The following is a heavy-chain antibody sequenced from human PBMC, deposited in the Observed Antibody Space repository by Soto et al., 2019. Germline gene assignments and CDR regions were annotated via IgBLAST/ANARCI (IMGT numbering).Heavy chain of an antibody. D-gene: IGHD6-13*01. CDR2: ITTHNDNT. V-gene: IGHV1-18*04. CDR1: GYTFSSYG. Sequence: QVQLVQSGAEVKKPGASVKVSCKASGYTFSSYGISWVRQAPGQGLEWMGWITTHNDNTNYAQKLQGRVTMTTDTSTRTGYMELRSLRSDDTAFYYCARAAGSSTLIFDYWGQGTLVTVSS. CDR3: ARAAGSSTLIFDY. J-gene: IGHJ4*02.